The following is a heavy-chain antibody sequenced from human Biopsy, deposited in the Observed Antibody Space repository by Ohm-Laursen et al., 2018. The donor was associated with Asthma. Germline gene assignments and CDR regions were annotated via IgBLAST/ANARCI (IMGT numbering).Heavy chain of an antibody. V-gene: IGHV1-69*13. CDR3: ARERIAARQRRYYFDY. CDR1: GGTFSSYA. J-gene: IGHJ4*02. Sequence: ASVKVSCKASGGTFSSYAISWARQAPGQGLEWMGGIIPIFGTANYAQKFQGRVTITADESTSTAYMELSSLRSEDTAVYYCARERIAARQRRYYFDYWGQGTLVTVSS. CDR2: IIPIFGTA. D-gene: IGHD6-6*01.